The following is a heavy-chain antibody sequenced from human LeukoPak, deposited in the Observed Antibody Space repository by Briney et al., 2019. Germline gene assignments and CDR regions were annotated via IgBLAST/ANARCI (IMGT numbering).Heavy chain of an antibody. J-gene: IGHJ4*02. CDR2: ISGSSIYT. D-gene: IGHD5-18*01. CDR3: ARERTTMVGGGVEY. CDR1: GFTFSRYW. Sequence: GGSLRLSCAASGFTFSRYWMSWVRQAPGRGLEWISYISGSSIYTKYADSVEGRFTISRDNAKNSLYLQMSSLRAEDTAIYYCARERTTMVGGGVEYWGQGTLVTVSS. V-gene: IGHV3-11*05.